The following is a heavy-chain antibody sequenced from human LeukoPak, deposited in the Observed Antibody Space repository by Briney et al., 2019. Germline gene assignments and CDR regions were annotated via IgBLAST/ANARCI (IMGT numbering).Heavy chain of an antibody. CDR1: GVTISNYS. Sequence: GSLRLSCAASGVTISNYSMSWVRQAPGKRREWFSAISGSGINTYYADSVKGRFTISRDNSKNTLYLQMNSLRAEDTAVYYCAHTSVVVISQHYFDYWGQGTLVTVSS. V-gene: IGHV3-23*01. J-gene: IGHJ4*02. D-gene: IGHD3-22*01. CDR3: AHTSVVVISQHYFDY. CDR2: ISGSGINT.